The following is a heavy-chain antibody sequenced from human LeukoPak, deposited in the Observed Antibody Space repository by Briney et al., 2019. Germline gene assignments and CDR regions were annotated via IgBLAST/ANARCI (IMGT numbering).Heavy chain of an antibody. Sequence: ASVKVSCKASGYTFTGYYMHWVRQAPGQGLEWMGWINPNSGGINYAQKFQGRVTMTRDTSISTAYMELSRLRSDDTAVYYCARLRYFDWLLSDAFDIWGQGTMVTVSS. V-gene: IGHV1-2*02. J-gene: IGHJ3*02. CDR3: ARLRYFDWLLSDAFDI. CDR1: GYTFTGYY. CDR2: INPNSGGI. D-gene: IGHD3-9*01.